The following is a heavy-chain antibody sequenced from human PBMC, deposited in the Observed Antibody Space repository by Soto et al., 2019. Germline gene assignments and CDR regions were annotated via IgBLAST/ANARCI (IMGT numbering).Heavy chain of an antibody. CDR2: IKPDGSEK. Sequence: PGGSLRLSCAASGFTFRSYWMSWVRQAPGKGLEWVANIKPDGSEKYYVDSVMGRFTISRDNAKNSLYLQMNSLRADDTAVYYCATYGDYIDVDYWGQGTLVTVSS. V-gene: IGHV3-7*01. J-gene: IGHJ4*02. CDR3: ATYGDYIDVDY. CDR1: GFTFRSYW. D-gene: IGHD4-17*01.